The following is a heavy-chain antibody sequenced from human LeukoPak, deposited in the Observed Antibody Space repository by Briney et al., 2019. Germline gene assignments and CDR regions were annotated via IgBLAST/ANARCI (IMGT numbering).Heavy chain of an antibody. Sequence: ASVKVSCKASGYKFTDDYIHWVRQAPGQGLEFMGWINPDSGFTNYAQKFKGRVTMTRDTTISSAYLEVRSLTSDDTAVYYCAPTAEAYTSWWKVWGQGTLVTVSS. D-gene: IGHD3-16*01. CDR1: GYKFTDDY. J-gene: IGHJ4*02. CDR2: INPDSGFT. V-gene: IGHV1-2*02. CDR3: APTAEAYTSWWKV.